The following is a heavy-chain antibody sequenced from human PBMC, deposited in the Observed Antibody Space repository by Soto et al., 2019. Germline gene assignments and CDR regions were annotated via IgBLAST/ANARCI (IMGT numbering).Heavy chain of an antibody. V-gene: IGHV3-33*01. J-gene: IGHJ4*02. Sequence: QVQLVESGGGVVQPGRSLRLSCAASGFTFSSYGMHWVRQAPGKGLEWVAVIWYDGSNKYYADSVKGRFTISRDNSKNTLYLQMNSLRAEDTAVYYCARAKSPLRSHIGYSSGWALGYWGQGTLVTVSS. D-gene: IGHD6-19*01. CDR3: ARAKSPLRSHIGYSSGWALGY. CDR2: IWYDGSNK. CDR1: GFTFSSYG.